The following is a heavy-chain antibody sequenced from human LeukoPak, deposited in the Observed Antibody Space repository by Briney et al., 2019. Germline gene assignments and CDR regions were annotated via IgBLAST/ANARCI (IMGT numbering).Heavy chain of an antibody. J-gene: IGHJ6*02. V-gene: IGHV3-11*06. CDR1: GFTFSDYY. CDR2: IGSSSSCT. Sequence: PGGSLRLSCAASGFTFSDYYMSWIRQAPGKGLEWVSCIGSSSSCTDYADSVKGRFTISRDNAKNSLYLQMNSLRAEDTAVYYCARAPHYSNYGPYYYGMDVWGQGTTVTVSS. CDR3: ARAPHYSNYGPYYYGMDV. D-gene: IGHD4-11*01.